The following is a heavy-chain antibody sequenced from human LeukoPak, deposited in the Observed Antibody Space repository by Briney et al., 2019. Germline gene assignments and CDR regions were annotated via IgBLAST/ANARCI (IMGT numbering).Heavy chain of an antibody. J-gene: IGHJ6*02. V-gene: IGHV3-33*01. CDR2: IWYDGSNK. D-gene: IGHD3-10*01. CDR1: GFTFSGYA. Sequence: GKSLRLSCAAFGFTFSGYAMHWVRQAPGKGLEWVALIWYDGSNKYYADSVKGRFTISRDNSKNTLYLQMNSLRAEDTAVYYCARDSIWFGELLRNYYYGMDVWGQGTTVTVSS. CDR3: ARDSIWFGELLRNYYYGMDV.